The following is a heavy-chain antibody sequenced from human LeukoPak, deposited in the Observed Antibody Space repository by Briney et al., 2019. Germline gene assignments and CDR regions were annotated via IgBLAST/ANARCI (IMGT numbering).Heavy chain of an antibody. V-gene: IGHV3-49*04. CDR1: GFTFGDYA. CDR2: IRSRPYGGTT. J-gene: IGHJ4*02. Sequence: GGTLRLSCTASGFTFGDYAMSWVRQAPGKGQEWVGFIRSRPYGGTTEYAASVKGRFTISRDDSKSIAFLQMNSLKTEDTAVYYCTSDRVGATSPFDYWGQGTLVTVSS. D-gene: IGHD1-26*01. CDR3: TSDRVGATSPFDY.